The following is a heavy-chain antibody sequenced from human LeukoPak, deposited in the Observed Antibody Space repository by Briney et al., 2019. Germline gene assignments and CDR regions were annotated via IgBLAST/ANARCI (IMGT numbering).Heavy chain of an antibody. CDR3: ARDDPTVTTGPPVGS. CDR2: INGYGSIT. V-gene: IGHV3-74*01. D-gene: IGHD4-17*01. CDR1: GFTFETYW. Sequence: GGSLRLSCAASGFTFETYWMHWVRQAPGKGLEWVSCINGYGSITNYADSVKGRFTISRDNAKNTLYLQMNSLRVEDTAVYYCARDDPTVTTGPPVGSWGQGTLVTVSS. J-gene: IGHJ4*02.